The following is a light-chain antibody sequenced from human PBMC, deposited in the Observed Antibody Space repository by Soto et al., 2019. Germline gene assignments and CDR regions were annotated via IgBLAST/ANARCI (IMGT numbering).Light chain of an antibody. J-gene: IGKJ4*01. CDR1: QSVSSN. CDR2: DTS. V-gene: IGKV3-11*01. Sequence: EIVMTQSPATLPVSPGERATLSCRASQSVSSNLAWYQQKPGQTPGLLIYDTSNRATGIPARFSGSGSGTDFTLTISSLEPEDFAIYYCQQRAKWPLTFGGGTKVDIK. CDR3: QQRAKWPLT.